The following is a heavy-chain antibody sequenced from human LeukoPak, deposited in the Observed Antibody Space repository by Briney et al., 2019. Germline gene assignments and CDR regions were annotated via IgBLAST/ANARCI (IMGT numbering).Heavy chain of an antibody. D-gene: IGHD3-10*01. CDR2: IKPDGSWG. CDR1: GFTFSSHW. V-gene: IGHV3-7*01. J-gene: IGHJ4*02. CDR3: ARASYGSGSYPGVPDY. Sequence: GGSLRLSCGAAGFTFSSHWMSWVRQAPGKGLEWVAIIKPDGSWGTLVDSVKGRFTISRDNAKNSLFLQMNSLRAEDTAVYYCARASYGSGSYPGVPDYWGQGTLVTVSS.